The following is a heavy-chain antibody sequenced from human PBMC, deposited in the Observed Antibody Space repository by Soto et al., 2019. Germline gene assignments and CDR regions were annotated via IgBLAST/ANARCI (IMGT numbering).Heavy chain of an antibody. CDR3: ARGLEGRTAAGTAYYYYYGMDV. V-gene: IGHV6-1*01. D-gene: IGHD6-13*01. J-gene: IGHJ6*02. CDR2: TYYRSKWYN. CDR1: GDSVSSNSAA. Sequence: PSQTLSLTCAISGDSVSSNSAAWNWIRQSPSRGLEWLGRTYYRSKWYNDYAVSVKSRITINPDTSKNQFSLQLNSVTPEDTAVYYCARGLEGRTAAGTAYYYYYGMDVWGQGTTVTVSS.